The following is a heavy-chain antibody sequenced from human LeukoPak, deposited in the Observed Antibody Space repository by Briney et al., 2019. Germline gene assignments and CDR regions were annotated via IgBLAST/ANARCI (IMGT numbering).Heavy chain of an antibody. Sequence: PSETLSLTCSVPGASISTFHWTWFRQPAGRGLEWIGHIYSSGSTLLNPSLKNRVAMSVDLTKNQLSLKLTSVTAADTAMYFCARKDGDYWGRGTLVTVSS. CDR1: GASISTFH. J-gene: IGHJ4*02. CDR2: IYSSGST. V-gene: IGHV4-4*07. CDR3: ARKDGDY.